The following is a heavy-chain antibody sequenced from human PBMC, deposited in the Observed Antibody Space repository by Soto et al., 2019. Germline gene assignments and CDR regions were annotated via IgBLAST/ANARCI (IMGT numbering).Heavy chain of an antibody. D-gene: IGHD3-10*01. CDR1: GFSLSTSGMC. Sequence: SGPTLVNPTHTLTLTCTFSGFSLSTSGMCVSWIRQPPGKALEWLALIDWDDDKYYSTSLKTRLTISKDTSKNQVVLTMTNMDPVDTATYYCARTIYYYGSGSYYYGMDVWGQGTTVTVSS. CDR3: ARTIYYYGSGSYYYGMDV. CDR2: IDWDDDK. J-gene: IGHJ6*02. V-gene: IGHV2-70*01.